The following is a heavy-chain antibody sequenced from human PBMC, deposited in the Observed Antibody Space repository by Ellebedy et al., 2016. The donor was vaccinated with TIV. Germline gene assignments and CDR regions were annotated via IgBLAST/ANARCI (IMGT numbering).Heavy chain of an antibody. D-gene: IGHD3-16*01. V-gene: IGHV1-46*01. J-gene: IGHJ4*02. Sequence: ALVKVSCXASGYTCTRYYMHWVRQAPGQGLEWMGKINPSGGSTTYAQKFQGRVTMTRDRSTSTVYMELSSLRSEDTAVYYCARDAPWGTSLAVDYWGQGTLVTVSS. CDR1: GYTCTRYY. CDR3: ARDAPWGTSLAVDY. CDR2: INPSGGST.